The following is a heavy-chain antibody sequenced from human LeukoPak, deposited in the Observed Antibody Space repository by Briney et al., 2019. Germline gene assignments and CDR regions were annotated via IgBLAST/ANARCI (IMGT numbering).Heavy chain of an antibody. V-gene: IGHV1-2*02. J-gene: IGHJ6*03. CDR3: ARDPGYCSSTSCYSYYYMDV. D-gene: IGHD2-2*02. CDR2: INPNSGGT. Sequence: ASVKVSCKASGYTFTGYYMHWVRQAPGQGLEWMGWINPNSGGTNYAQKFQGRVTMTRDTSISTAYMELSRLRSDDTAVYYCARDPGYCSSTSCYSYYYMDVWGKGTTVTVSS. CDR1: GYTFTGYY.